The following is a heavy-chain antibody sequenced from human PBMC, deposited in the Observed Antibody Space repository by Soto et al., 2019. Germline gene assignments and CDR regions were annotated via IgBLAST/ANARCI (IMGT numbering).Heavy chain of an antibody. V-gene: IGHV3-11*01. CDR1: GFSFSAHF. D-gene: IGHD2-8*01. Sequence: QVQLVESGGDSVKPGGSLRLSCEGSGFSFSAHFMSWIRQSPGKGLEWISYISSSGGNTAYVESVKGRFTTSRDNAKNSLYLHMNDLRGDDTATYYCARGKQLYGLTALDSWGQGTLVTVST. CDR2: ISSSGGNT. J-gene: IGHJ4*02. CDR3: ARGKQLYGLTALDS.